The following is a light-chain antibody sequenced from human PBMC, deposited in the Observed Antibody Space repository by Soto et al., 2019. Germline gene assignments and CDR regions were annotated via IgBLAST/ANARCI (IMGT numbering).Light chain of an antibody. V-gene: IGKV1-12*01. CDR3: QQANSFTLT. CDR2: SAS. Sequence: DIQMTQSPSSGSASVGDRVTLTCRASQDISNWLAWYQQKPGKDPDLLIYSASILHIWVHGRFRGSGSVTDFTLPITSLQPEDFATYFCQQANSFTLTFVGGTEVQLK. J-gene: IGKJ4*01. CDR1: QDISNW.